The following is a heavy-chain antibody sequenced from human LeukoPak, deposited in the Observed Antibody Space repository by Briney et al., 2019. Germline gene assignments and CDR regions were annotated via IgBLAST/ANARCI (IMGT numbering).Heavy chain of an antibody. D-gene: IGHD3-16*02. J-gene: IGHJ4*02. V-gene: IGHV3-33*01. CDR3: ARDYDYVWGSYRKGPFDY. Sequence: PGRSLRLSCAASGFTFSSYGMHWVRQAPGKGLEWVAVIWYDGSNKYYVDSVKGRFTISRDNAKNSLYLQMNSLRAEDTAVYYCARDYDYVWGSYRKGPFDYWGQGTLVTVSS. CDR1: GFTFSSYG. CDR2: IWYDGSNK.